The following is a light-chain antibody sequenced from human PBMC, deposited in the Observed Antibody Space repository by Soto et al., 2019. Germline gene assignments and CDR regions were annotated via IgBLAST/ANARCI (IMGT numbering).Light chain of an antibody. J-gene: IGLJ2*01. Sequence: SVLTQHPSASGSLGQSVTISCTGTSSDVGGYNYVSWHQQHPGKAPKVMIYEVTKRPPGVPDRFSGSKSGNTASLTVSGLQAEDEADYYCSSFAGGGNPVLLGGGTKLTVL. CDR1: SSDVGGYNY. V-gene: IGLV2-8*01. CDR2: EVT. CDR3: SSFAGGGNPVL.